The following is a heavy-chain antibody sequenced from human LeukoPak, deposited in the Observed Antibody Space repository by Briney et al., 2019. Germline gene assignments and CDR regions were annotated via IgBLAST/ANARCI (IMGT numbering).Heavy chain of an antibody. CDR3: AKDLTLGSSSWFDP. V-gene: IGHV3-30*02. Sequence: GGSLRLSCAASGFTFSSYGMHWVRQAPGKGLEWVAFIRYDGSNKYYADSVKGRFTISRDNSKNTLYLQMNSLRAEDTAVYYCAKDLTLGSSSWFDPWGQGTLVTVSS. J-gene: IGHJ5*02. CDR1: GFTFSSYG. CDR2: IRYDGSNK. D-gene: IGHD6-13*01.